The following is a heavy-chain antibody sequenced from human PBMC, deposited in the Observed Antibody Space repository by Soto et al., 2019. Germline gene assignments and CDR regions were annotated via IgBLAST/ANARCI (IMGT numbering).Heavy chain of an antibody. CDR3: ARGGWHYYDSSGYYRTHYYYYGMDV. J-gene: IGHJ6*02. V-gene: IGHV1-69*13. Sequence: ASVKVSCKASGGTFSSYAISWVRQAPGQGLEWMGGIIPIFGTANYAQKFQGRVTITADESTSTAYMELSSLRSEDTAVYYCARGGWHYYDSSGYYRTHYYYYGMDVWGQGTTVTVSS. CDR1: GGTFSSYA. CDR2: IIPIFGTA. D-gene: IGHD3-22*01.